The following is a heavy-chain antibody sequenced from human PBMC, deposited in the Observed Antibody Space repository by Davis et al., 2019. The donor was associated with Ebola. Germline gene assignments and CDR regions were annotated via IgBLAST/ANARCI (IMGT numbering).Heavy chain of an antibody. CDR1: GFTFSDYY. CDR3: ARSMTFHYESSVDY. V-gene: IGHV3-30-3*01. J-gene: IGHJ4*02. CDR2: ISYAGDKK. Sequence: GESLKISCAASGFTFSDYYMSWVRQAPGKGLEWVAVISYAGDKKDYAESVKGRFTISRDIFKNTLYLQMNSLKPEDTALYYCARSMTFHYESSVDYWGQGTLVTVSS. D-gene: IGHD3-22*01.